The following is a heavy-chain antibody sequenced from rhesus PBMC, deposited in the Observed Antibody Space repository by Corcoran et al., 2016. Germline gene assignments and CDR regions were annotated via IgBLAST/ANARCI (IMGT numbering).Heavy chain of an antibody. CDR1: GYSVSSNSAP. D-gene: IGHD4-23*01. J-gene: IGHJ4*01. V-gene: IGHV6-1*01. CDR3: ARLYSNYGCFDY. Sequence: QVQLQESGPGLVKPSQTLSLTCAISGYSVSSNSAPWNWFRQSPSNGLAWLGRKYYRSKWNNEYSQSVQNRISINPDTSKNQFSLQLNSVTPEDMAVYYCARLYSNYGCFDYWGQGVLVTVSS. CDR2: KYYRSKWNN.